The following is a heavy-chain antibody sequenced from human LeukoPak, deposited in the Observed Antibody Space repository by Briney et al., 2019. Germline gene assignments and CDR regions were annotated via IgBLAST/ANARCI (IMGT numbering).Heavy chain of an antibody. J-gene: IGHJ5*02. V-gene: IGHV1-69*05. CDR1: GGTFSSYA. D-gene: IGHD6-13*01. CDR2: IIPIFGTV. CDR3: ASEGRSLIIAAAGTGWFDP. Sequence: PRASVKVSCKASGGTFSSYAISWVRQAPGQGLEWMGGIIPIFGTVNYAQKFQGRVTITTDESTSTAYMELSSLRSEDTAVYYCASEGRSLIIAAAGTGWFDPWGQGTLVTVSS.